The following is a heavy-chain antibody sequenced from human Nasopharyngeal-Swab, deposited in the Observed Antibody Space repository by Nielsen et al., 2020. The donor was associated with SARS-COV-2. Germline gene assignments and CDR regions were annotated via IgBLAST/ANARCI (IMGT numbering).Heavy chain of an antibody. V-gene: IGHV5-51*01. D-gene: IGHD3-22*01. Sequence: GGSLRLSCTGSGYTFTNYWIVWVRQMPGKGLEWMGITYPGDSDTRYCPSWQRQVTISADKSISTAFLQWSSLKASDTAIYYCARQPFHYYDRNAYFGSFDSWGQGTLVTVSS. J-gene: IGHJ4*02. CDR2: TYPGDSDT. CDR1: GYTFTNYW. CDR3: ARQPFHYYDRNAYFGSFDS.